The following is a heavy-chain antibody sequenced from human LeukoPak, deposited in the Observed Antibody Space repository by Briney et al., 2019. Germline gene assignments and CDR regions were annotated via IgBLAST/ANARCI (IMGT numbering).Heavy chain of an antibody. CDR1: GFTFSDYY. J-gene: IGHJ5*02. V-gene: IGHV3-11*01. CDR3: ARGVTTVTPIGNWFDP. Sequence: GGSLRLSCAASGFTFSDYYMSWIRQAPGKGLEWVSYISSSGSTIYYADSVKGRFTISRDNAKNSLYLQMNSLRAEDTAVYYCARGVTTVTPIGNWFDPWGQGTLVTVSS. CDR2: ISSSGSTI. D-gene: IGHD4-17*01.